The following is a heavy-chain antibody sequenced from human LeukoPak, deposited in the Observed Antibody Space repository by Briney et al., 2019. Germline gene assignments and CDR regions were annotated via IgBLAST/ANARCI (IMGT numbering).Heavy chain of an antibody. J-gene: IGHJ4*02. CDR2: IYYSGST. CDR3: ARSNRVVVAATHFDY. V-gene: IGHV4-39*01. Sequence: SSETLSLTCTVSGGSISSSSYYWGWIRQPPGKGLEWIGSIYYSGSTYYNPSLKSRVTISVDTSKNQFSLKLSSETAADTAVYYCARSNRVVVAATHFDYWGQGTLVTVSS. CDR1: GGSISSSSYY. D-gene: IGHD2-15*01.